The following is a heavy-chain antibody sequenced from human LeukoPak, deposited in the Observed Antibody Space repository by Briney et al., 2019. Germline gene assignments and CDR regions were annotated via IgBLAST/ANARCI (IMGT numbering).Heavy chain of an antibody. CDR3: AREIVVVPYYYYYMDV. Sequence: GGSLRLSCAASGFTFSSYRMSWVRQAPGKGMEWVANIKQDGSEKYYVDSVKGPFSISSDHAQNSLYLQMNSLRSEDTAVYYRAREIVVVPYYYYYMDVWGKGTTVTVPS. V-gene: IGHV3-7*01. CDR1: GFTFSSYR. J-gene: IGHJ6*03. CDR2: IKQDGSEK. D-gene: IGHD2-2*01.